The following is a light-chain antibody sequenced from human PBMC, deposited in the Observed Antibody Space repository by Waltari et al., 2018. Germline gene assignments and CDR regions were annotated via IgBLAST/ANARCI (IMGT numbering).Light chain of an antibody. V-gene: IGLV2-8*01. CDR3: SSYAGSNNFV. CDR1: SGDVGAYDF. J-gene: IGLJ1*01. Sequence: QSALTQPPSASGSPGQSVTISCTGTSGDVGAYDFVSWYQQNPGKAPKLILYEGNNRPAVVPGRVSGSKSGNTAALTVSGLQADDEADYYCSSYAGSNNFVFGPGTEVTVL. CDR2: EGN.